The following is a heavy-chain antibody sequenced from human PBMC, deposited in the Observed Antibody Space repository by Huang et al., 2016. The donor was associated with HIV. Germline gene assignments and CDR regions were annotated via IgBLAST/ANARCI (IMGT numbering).Heavy chain of an antibody. J-gene: IGHJ4*02. CDR3: ARAPHYGSGSYYY. Sequence: QVQLHQWGAGLLKPSATLSLTCAVYGGSFSGYYWSWIRQPPGKGLEWIGEITHSGSTNYNPSLKSRVTISEETSKNQFSLKLSSVTAADTAVYYCARAPHYGSGSYYYWGQGTLVTVSS. V-gene: IGHV4-34*01. CDR2: ITHSGST. CDR1: GGSFSGYY. D-gene: IGHD3-10*01.